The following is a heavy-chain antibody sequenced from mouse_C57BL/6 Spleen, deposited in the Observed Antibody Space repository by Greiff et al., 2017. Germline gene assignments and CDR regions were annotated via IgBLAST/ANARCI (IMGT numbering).Heavy chain of an antibody. D-gene: IGHD1-1*01. CDR1: GYTFTSYG. Sequence: VQLQQSGAELVRPGASVKLSCKASGYTFTSYGISWVKQRTGQGLEWIGEIYPRSGNTYYNEKFKGKATLTADKSSSTAYMELRSLTSEDSAVYVCARGGTTSYYFDYWGQGTTLTVSS. J-gene: IGHJ2*01. CDR2: IYPRSGNT. V-gene: IGHV1-81*01. CDR3: ARGGTTSYYFDY.